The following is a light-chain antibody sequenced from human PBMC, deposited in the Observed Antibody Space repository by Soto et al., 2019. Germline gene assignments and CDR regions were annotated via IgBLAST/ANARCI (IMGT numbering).Light chain of an antibody. CDR2: VAS. CDR1: RSISIAY. Sequence: EIVLTQSPVTLSLSPGARATLSCRASRSISIAYLVWYQQKPGQSPRLLIYVASGRATGIPDRFSGSGSVTDFTLTISTLETEDCAVYYGQQYGSAPYTFGQGTQLEIK. V-gene: IGKV3-20*01. J-gene: IGKJ2*01. CDR3: QQYGSAPYT.